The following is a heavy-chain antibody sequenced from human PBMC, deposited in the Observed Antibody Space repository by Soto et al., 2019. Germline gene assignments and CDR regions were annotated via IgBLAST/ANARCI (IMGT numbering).Heavy chain of an antibody. CDR2: VYPGDPDT. D-gene: IGHD5-12*01. CDR1: WYTFNSYW. J-gene: IGHJ4*02. V-gene: IGHV5-51*01. CDR3: ARHFPVATDC. Sequence: PVECPPAYRKVSWYTFNSYWIGWVRQMPGKGLEWMGIVYPGDPDTRYSPSFQGQVTISADKSIRTAYLQWSSLKASDTAMYYCARHFPVATDCWGQGTLVTGSS.